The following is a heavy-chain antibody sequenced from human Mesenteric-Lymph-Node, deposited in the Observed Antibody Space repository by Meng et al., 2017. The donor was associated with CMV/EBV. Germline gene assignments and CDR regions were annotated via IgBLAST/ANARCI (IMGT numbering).Heavy chain of an antibody. J-gene: IGHJ4*02. Sequence: GESLKISCAASGFSFRDYGMNWVRQAPGKGPEWLAYIQYDGSNKYYIDSVKGRFTISRDNSKNTLSLQMNNLRPEDTAVYYCARDDGDGITIFGVARDWGQGTLVTVSS. CDR2: IQYDGSNK. D-gene: IGHD3-3*01. CDR3: ARDDGDGITIFGVARD. CDR1: GFSFRDYG. V-gene: IGHV3-30*02.